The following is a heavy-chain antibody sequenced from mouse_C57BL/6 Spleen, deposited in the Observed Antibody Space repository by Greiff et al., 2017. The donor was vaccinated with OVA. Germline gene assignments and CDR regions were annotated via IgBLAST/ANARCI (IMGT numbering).Heavy chain of an antibody. CDR3: ARDYGSSYYYAMDY. D-gene: IGHD1-1*01. V-gene: IGHV1-22*01. Sequence: DVKLQESGPELVKPGASVKMSCKASGYTFTDYNMHWVKQSHGKSLEWIGYINPNNGGTSYNQKFKGKATLTVNKSSSTAYMELRSLTSEDSAVYYCARDYGSSYYYAMDYWGQGTSVTVSS. CDR2: INPNNGGT. J-gene: IGHJ4*01. CDR1: GYTFTDYN.